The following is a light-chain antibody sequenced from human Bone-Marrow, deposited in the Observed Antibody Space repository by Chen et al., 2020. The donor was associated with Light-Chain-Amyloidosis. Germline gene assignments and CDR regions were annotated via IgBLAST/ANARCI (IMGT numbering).Light chain of an antibody. CDR2: DNN. J-gene: IGLJ2*01. V-gene: IGLV1-51*01. CDR1: SSNIGNNY. Sequence: QSVLTQPPSVSAAPGQRVTISCSGSSSNIGNNYVSWYQQLPGTAPKLLIYDNNKRPSGMPGRFYGSKSGTSATLGITGLQTGDEADYYCGTWDSSLSVVFGGGTKLTVL. CDR3: GTWDSSLSVV.